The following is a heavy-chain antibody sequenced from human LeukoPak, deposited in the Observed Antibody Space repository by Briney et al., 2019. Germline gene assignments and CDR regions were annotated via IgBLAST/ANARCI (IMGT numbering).Heavy chain of an antibody. CDR2: INHSGST. V-gene: IGHV4-34*01. Sequence: SETLSLTCAVYGGSFSGYYWNWIRQPPGKGLEWIGEINHSGSTNYNPSLKSRVTISVDTSKNQFSLKLSSVTAADTAVYYCARPRTNGYNFRAFDIWGQGTMVTVSS. CDR3: ARPRTNGYNFRAFDI. D-gene: IGHD5-24*01. CDR1: GGSFSGYY. J-gene: IGHJ3*02.